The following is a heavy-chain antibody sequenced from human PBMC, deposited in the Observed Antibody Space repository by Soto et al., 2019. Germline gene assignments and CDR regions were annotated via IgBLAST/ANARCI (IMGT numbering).Heavy chain of an antibody. D-gene: IGHD3-10*01. CDR3: TTERNLWFGEYTFPMDL. CDR1: GFTFRNAW. V-gene: IGHV3-15*01. Sequence: EVQLVESGGGLVKPGGPLTLSCEGSGFTFRNAWMSWVRQAPGKGLEWVGRIKSFSDGETTNYAAPVKGRFTISRDGSKNSLYFRMSSLKSENTAVYYCTTERNLWFGEYTFPMDLRGQGTTVTLSS. J-gene: IGHJ6*02. CDR2: IKSFSDGETT.